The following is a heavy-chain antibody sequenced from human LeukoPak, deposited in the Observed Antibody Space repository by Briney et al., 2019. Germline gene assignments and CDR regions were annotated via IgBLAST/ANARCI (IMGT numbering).Heavy chain of an antibody. Sequence: GGFLRLSCAASGFTFSSYAMSWVRQAPGKGLEWVSAISGSGGSTYYADSVKGRFTISRDNSKNTLYLQMNSLRAEDTAVYYCAKSYDSSGYYRSYFDYWGQGTLVTVSS. CDR3: AKSYDSSGYYRSYFDY. J-gene: IGHJ4*02. CDR1: GFTFSSYA. CDR2: ISGSGGST. V-gene: IGHV3-23*01. D-gene: IGHD3-22*01.